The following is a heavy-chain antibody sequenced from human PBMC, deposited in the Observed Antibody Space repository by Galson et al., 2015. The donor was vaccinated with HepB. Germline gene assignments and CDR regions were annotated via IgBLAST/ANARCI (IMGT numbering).Heavy chain of an antibody. D-gene: IGHD2-2*01. CDR1: GFTFSSYA. CDR3: VTYCSSTSCYCPY. CDR2: ISGSGGST. Sequence: SLRLSCAASGFTFSSYAMSWVRQAPGKGLEWVSAISGSGGSTYYADSVKGRFTISRGHSKNTLYLQMNSLRAEDTAVYDCVTYCSSTSCYCPYWGQGTLVTVSS. V-gene: IGHV3-23*01. J-gene: IGHJ4*02.